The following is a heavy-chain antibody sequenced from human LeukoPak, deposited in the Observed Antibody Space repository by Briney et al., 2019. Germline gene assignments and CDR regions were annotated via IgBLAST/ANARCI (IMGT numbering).Heavy chain of an antibody. D-gene: IGHD2-8*02. J-gene: IGHJ6*03. CDR3: ATALVSRGYYYYYMDV. V-gene: IGHV1-24*01. CDR1: GYTLTELS. CDR2: FDPEDGET. Sequence: ASVKVSCKVSGYTLTELSMHWVRQAPGKGLEWMGGFDPEDGETIYAQKFQGRVTMTEGTSTDTAYMELSSLRSEDTAVYYCATALVSRGYYYYYMDVWGKGTTVTVSS.